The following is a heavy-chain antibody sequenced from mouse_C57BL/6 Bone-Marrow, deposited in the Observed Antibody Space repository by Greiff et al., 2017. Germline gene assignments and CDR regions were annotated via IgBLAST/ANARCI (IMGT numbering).Heavy chain of an antibody. J-gene: IGHJ4*01. CDR3: ARDGWKMDY. V-gene: IGHV5-16*01. D-gene: IGHD1-1*02. Sequence: EVQVVESEGGLVQPGSSMKLSCTASGFTFSDYYMAWVRPVPEKGLEWVANINYDGSSTYYLDSLKSRFIISSDNAKNILYLQMSSLKSEDTATYYCARDGWKMDYWGQGTSVTVSS. CDR2: INYDGSST. CDR1: GFTFSDYY.